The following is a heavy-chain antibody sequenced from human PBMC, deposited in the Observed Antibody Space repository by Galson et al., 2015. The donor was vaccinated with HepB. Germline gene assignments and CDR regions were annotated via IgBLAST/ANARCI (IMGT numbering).Heavy chain of an antibody. CDR1: GFSLSTNDVG. CDR2: INWDDDK. CDR3: AHSVRGPLDY. J-gene: IGHJ4*02. D-gene: IGHD3/OR15-3a*01. Sequence: PALVKPTQTLTLTCTFSGFSLSTNDVGVGWIRQPPGKALEWLGFINWDDDKRYSPSMKSRVSITKDTSKNQVVLIMTNMDPVDTATYYCAHSVRGPLDYWGQGTVVTVSS. V-gene: IGHV2-5*02.